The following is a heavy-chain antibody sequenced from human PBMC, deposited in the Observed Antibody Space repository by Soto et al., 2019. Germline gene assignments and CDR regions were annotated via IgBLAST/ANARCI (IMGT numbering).Heavy chain of an antibody. CDR2: ISYDGSKK. D-gene: IGHD3-10*01. J-gene: IGHJ6*04. CDR3: ARGAGLWFGESSYGMDV. CDR1: GFTFSSYG. Sequence: QVQLVESGGGVVQPGRSLRLSCAASGFTFSSYGIHWVREAPGKGLEWGALISYDGSKKYYADSVKGRFTISRDNSKKTMYLHMNSLSAKDTDVFYCARGAGLWFGESSYGMDVWGNGTTVTVSS. V-gene: IGHV3-30-3*01.